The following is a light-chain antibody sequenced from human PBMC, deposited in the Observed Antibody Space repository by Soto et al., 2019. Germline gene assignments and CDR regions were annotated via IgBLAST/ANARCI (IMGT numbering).Light chain of an antibody. Sequence: VLTQFPGTLSLSPWETATHSCRASQTVISDYLAWFQQRPGQAPRILIFARAWRATDITARWSGSGSGTDVTLAIRRLEPEDFAVDYCHQFGYSPRTFGQGTKVDIK. J-gene: IGKJ1*01. CDR3: HQFGYSPRT. V-gene: IGKV3-20*01. CDR1: QTVISDY. CDR2: ARA.